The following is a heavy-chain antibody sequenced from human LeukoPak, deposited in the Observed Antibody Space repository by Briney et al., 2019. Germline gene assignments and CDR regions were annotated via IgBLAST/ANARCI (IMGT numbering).Heavy chain of an antibody. Sequence: SETLSLTCAVSGGSISSGGYSWSWIRQPPGKGLEWIGCIYYSGSTYYNPSLKSRVTISVDRSKNQFSLKLSSVTAADTAVYYCARRRFGDPGADPWGQGTLVTVSS. D-gene: IGHD3-10*01. V-gene: IGHV4-30-2*01. CDR2: IYYSGST. CDR3: ARRRFGDPGADP. J-gene: IGHJ5*02. CDR1: GGSISSGGYS.